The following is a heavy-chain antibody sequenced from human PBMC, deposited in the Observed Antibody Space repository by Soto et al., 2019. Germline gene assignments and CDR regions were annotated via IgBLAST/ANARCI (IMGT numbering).Heavy chain of an antibody. J-gene: IGHJ5*02. CDR2: IYYSGTT. D-gene: IGHD3-16*01. V-gene: IGHV4-59*08. CDR3: ARNLRPWGSFDP. CDR1: GGSMSSYY. Sequence: SETLSLTCTVSGGSMSSYYWSWIRQPPGKGLEWIGYIYYSGTTNYNPSLKSRVTISVDTSKNQFSLKFISLTAADTAVYYCARNLRPWGSFDPWGQGTLVTVSS.